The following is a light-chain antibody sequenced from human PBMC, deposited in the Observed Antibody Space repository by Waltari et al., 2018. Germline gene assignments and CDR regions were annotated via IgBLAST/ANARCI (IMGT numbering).Light chain of an antibody. CDR2: RDN. CDR1: NSNIGSHY. Sequence: QSVLTQPPSASGTPGQRVTISCSGSNSNIGSHYVYWYQQLPGTTPKLLISRDNQRPSGVPDRFSGSKSDTSASLAIRGLRSEDEADYYCAAWDNSLSGVIFGGGTKLTVL. J-gene: IGLJ2*01. V-gene: IGLV1-47*01. CDR3: AAWDNSLSGVI.